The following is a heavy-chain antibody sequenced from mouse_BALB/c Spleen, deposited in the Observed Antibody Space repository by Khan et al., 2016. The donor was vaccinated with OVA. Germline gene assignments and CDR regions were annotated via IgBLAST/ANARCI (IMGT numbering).Heavy chain of an antibody. V-gene: IGHV3-2*02. CDR1: GYSITSDYV. Sequence: EVQLQESGPGLVKPSQSLSLTCTVTGYSITSDYVWNWIRQFPGNKLEWMGYISYSGSTSYTPSLKSRFTITRDTSKNHFFLQLNSTTTEETATYYCTRGRANWGQGTLVTVSA. CDR3: TRGRAN. J-gene: IGHJ3*01. CDR2: ISYSGST.